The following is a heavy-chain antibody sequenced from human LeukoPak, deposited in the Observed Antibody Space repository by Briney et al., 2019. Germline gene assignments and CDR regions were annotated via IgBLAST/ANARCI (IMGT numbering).Heavy chain of an antibody. Sequence: GGSLRLSCAASGFTFTDYAMTWVRQAPGKGLEWVSGISGSGGSTYYADSVKGRFTISRDNSKNTLYLQMNSLRVGDTAVYYCAKGGDYYGSGSYYDYWGQGTLVTVSS. CDR1: GFTFTDYA. V-gene: IGHV3-23*01. CDR3: AKGGDYYGSGSYYDY. J-gene: IGHJ4*02. CDR2: ISGSGGST. D-gene: IGHD3-10*01.